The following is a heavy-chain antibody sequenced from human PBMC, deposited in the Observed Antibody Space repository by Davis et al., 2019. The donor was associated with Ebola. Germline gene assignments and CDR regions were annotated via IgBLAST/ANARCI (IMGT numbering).Heavy chain of an antibody. D-gene: IGHD2-15*01. CDR3: AKQGEVVAVHPTYYYYGMDV. CDR2: ISGSGGST. CDR1: GFTFSSYA. J-gene: IGHJ6*02. V-gene: IGHV3-23*01. Sequence: GESLKISCAASGFTFSSYAMSWVRQAPGKGLEWVSAISGSGGSTYYADSVKGRFTISRDNSKNTLYLQMNSLRAEDTAVYYCAKQGEVVAVHPTYYYYGMDVWGQGTTVTVSS.